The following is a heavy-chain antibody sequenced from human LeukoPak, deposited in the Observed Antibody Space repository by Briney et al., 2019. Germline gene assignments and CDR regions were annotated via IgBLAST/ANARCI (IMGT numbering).Heavy chain of an antibody. CDR1: GFTFSSYA. Sequence: GGSLRLSCAASGFTFSSYAMSWVRQAPGKGLEWVSAISGSGGSTYYADSVKGRFTISRDNSKNTLYLQMNSLRAEDTAVYYCAKDRYDYVWGSYRYRFDYWGQGTLVTVSS. CDR2: ISGSGGST. J-gene: IGHJ4*02. CDR3: AKDRYDYVWGSYRYRFDY. D-gene: IGHD3-16*02. V-gene: IGHV3-23*01.